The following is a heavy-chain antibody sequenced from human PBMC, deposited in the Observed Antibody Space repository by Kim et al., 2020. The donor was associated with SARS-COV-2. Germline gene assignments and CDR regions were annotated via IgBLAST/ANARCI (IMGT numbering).Heavy chain of an antibody. V-gene: IGHV3-30*04. CDR2: ISYDDSIK. J-gene: IGHJ5*01. CDR3: ARDQGIAAAGRPVGS. D-gene: IGHD6-13*01. Sequence: GGSLRLSCAASGFTFSTFAMHWVRQAPGKGLEWVAVISYDDSIKYYADSVKGRFTISRDNSKNTLYLQMNSLRDEDTAVYYCARDQGIAAAGRPVGSWG. CDR1: GFTFSTFA.